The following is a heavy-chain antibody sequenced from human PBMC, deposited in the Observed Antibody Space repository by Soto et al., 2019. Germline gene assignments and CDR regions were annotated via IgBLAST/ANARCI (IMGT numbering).Heavy chain of an antibody. CDR3: ATEMGGYGPYYYGMDV. V-gene: IGHV3-48*03. D-gene: IGHD6-19*01. CDR1: GFTFSSYE. J-gene: IGHJ6*02. Sequence: EVQLVESGGGLVQPGGSLRLSCAASGFTFSSYEMNWVRQAPGKGLEWVSYISSSGSTIYYADSVKGRFTISRDNAKNSLYLQMNSLRAEVTAVYYCATEMGGYGPYYYGMDVWGQGTTVTVSS. CDR2: ISSSGSTI.